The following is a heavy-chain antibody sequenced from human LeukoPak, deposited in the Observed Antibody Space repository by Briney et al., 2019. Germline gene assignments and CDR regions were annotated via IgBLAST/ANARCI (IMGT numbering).Heavy chain of an antibody. CDR2: IDGSSSRT. J-gene: IGHJ4*02. D-gene: IGHD3-10*01. CDR3: ARDLTAMVRGVAADY. CDR1: GFIFSDYY. Sequence: GGSLRLSCAASGFIFSDYYMAWMRQAPGKGLEWVSYIDGSSSRTKYADSVKGRFTISRDNSKNTLYLQMNSLRAEDTAVYYCARDLTAMVRGVAADYWGQGTLVTVSS. V-gene: IGHV3-11*06.